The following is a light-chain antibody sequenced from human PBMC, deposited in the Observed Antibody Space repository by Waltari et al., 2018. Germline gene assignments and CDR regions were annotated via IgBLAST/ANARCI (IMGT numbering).Light chain of an antibody. CDR1: QNIRSN. CDR3: QQYDNWLGT. Sequence: EIVMTQSPATLSVFPGERATLSCRASQNIRSNLAWYQHKPGQATRLLIYGASTRATGIPVRFSGSGSGTEFTLTISSLQSEDFAVYFCQQYDNWLGTFGQGTKVEIK. CDR2: GAS. J-gene: IGKJ1*01. V-gene: IGKV3-15*01.